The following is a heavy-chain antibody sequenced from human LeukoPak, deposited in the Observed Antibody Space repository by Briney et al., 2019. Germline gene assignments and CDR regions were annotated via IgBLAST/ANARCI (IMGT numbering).Heavy chain of an antibody. CDR2: IYHSGST. Sequence: SETLSLTCTVSGYSISSGYYWGWIRQPPGKGLEWIGSIYHSGSTYYNPSLKSRVTISVDTSKNQFSLKLSSVTAGDTAVYYCARAGSLDYYDSSGYYSFDYWGQGTLVSVSS. D-gene: IGHD3-22*01. V-gene: IGHV4-38-2*02. J-gene: IGHJ4*02. CDR3: ARAGSLDYYDSSGYYSFDY. CDR1: GYSISSGYY.